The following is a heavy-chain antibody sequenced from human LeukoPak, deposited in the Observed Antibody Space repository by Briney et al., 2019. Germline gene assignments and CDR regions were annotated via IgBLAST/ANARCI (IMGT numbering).Heavy chain of an antibody. V-gene: IGHV4-31*03. Sequence: SQTLSLSCTVSGGTISSGAYYWSWIGQHPWKGLEWIGYIYYSGGTYYNPSLKSRVTISVDTSKNQFSLKLSSVTAADTAVYYCARSLATTVYFDYWGQGTLVTVSS. CDR1: GGTISSGAYY. J-gene: IGHJ4*02. D-gene: IGHD1-1*01. CDR2: IYYSGGT. CDR3: ARSLATTVYFDY.